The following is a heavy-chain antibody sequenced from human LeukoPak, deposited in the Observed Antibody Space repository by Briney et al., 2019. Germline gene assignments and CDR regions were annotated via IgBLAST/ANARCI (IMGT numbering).Heavy chain of an antibody. CDR1: GYSISSGYY. J-gene: IGHJ3*02. V-gene: IGHV4-38-2*02. CDR2: IYHSGST. D-gene: IGHD3-22*01. CDR3: ARILDSSGYYYVDAFDI. Sequence: PSETLSLTCTVSGYSISSGYYWGWIRQPPGKGLEWIGSIYHSGSTYYNPSLKSRVTISVDTSKNQFSLKLSSVTAADTAVYYCARILDSSGYYYVDAFDIWGQGTMVTVSS.